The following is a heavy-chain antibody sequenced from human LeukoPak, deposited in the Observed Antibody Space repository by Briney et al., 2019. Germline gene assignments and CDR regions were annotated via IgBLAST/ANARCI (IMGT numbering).Heavy chain of an antibody. D-gene: IGHD4-17*01. CDR2: IRYDGSNK. CDR3: ANNYGDYVTPFDY. J-gene: IGHJ4*02. Sequence: SGGSLRLSCAASGFTFSSYGMHWVRQAPGKGLEWVAFIRYDGSNKYYADFVKGRFTISRDNSKNTLYLQMNSLRAEDTAVYYCANNYGDYVTPFDYWGQGTLVTVSS. V-gene: IGHV3-30*02. CDR1: GFTFSSYG.